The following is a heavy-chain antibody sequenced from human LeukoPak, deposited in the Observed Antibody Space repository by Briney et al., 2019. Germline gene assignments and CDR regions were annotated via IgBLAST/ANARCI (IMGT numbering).Heavy chain of an antibody. Sequence: SETLSLTCTVSGGSISSYYWSWIRQPPGKGLEWIGYIYYSGSTNYNPSLKSRVTISVDTSKNQFSLKLSSVTAADTAVYYCARDLLPYLATYGYFDYWGQGTLVTVSS. J-gene: IGHJ4*02. V-gene: IGHV4-59*01. CDR1: GGSISSYY. CDR2: IYYSGST. D-gene: IGHD3-10*01. CDR3: ARDLLPYLATYGYFDY.